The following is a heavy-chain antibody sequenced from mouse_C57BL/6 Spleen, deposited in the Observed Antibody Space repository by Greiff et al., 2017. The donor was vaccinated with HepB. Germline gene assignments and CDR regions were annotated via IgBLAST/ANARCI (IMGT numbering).Heavy chain of an antibody. V-gene: IGHV1-80*01. Sequence: VQLQQSGAELVKPGASVKISCKASGYSFSSYWMNWVKQRPGKGLEWIGQIYPGDGDTNYNGKFKGRATLTADKSSSTAYMQLSSLTSEDSAVYFCARCRSYAMDYWGQGTSVTVSS. CDR1: GYSFSSYW. J-gene: IGHJ4*01. CDR2: IYPGDGDT. CDR3: ARCRSYAMDY.